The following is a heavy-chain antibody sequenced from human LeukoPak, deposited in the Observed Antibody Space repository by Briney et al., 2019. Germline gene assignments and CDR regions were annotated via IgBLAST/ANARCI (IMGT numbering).Heavy chain of an antibody. J-gene: IGHJ6*03. CDR3: ARLGHTSYYDYDYYMDV. V-gene: IGHV4-59*01. CDR2: NYYSGST. CDR1: GDPISSYY. Sequence: PSETLFLTCTVPGDPISSYYWSWIRQPPGKGLEWIGYNYYSGSTYYNPSLKSRVTISVDTSKNQFSLKLSSVTAAYTAVYYCARLGHTSYYDYDYYMDVWGKGTTVSVSS.